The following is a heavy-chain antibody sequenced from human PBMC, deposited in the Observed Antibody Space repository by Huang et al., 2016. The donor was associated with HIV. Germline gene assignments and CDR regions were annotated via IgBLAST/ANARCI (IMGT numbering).Heavy chain of an antibody. CDR2: VNDSGAP. V-gene: IGHV4-34*02. Sequence: QMQLQQRGAGLLKPSETLSLTCGVSGGSFTGNYLTWIRPAPGTGREWIGEVNDSGAPNSNPSLNGRVPIALDKSNGELSLNLRSVTAADTAVYYCARQWTILEWLVGLDVWGQGTTVIVSS. CDR1: GGSFTGNY. D-gene: IGHD3-3*01. J-gene: IGHJ6*02. CDR3: ARQWTILEWLVGLDV.